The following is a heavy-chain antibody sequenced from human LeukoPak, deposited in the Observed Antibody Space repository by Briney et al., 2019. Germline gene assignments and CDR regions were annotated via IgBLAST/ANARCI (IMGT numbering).Heavy chain of an antibody. D-gene: IGHD4-23*01. CDR2: IYSGGST. CDR3: AKGGGYYGGNVRYHYYYMDV. Sequence: GRTLCLSRAVSVFSVGSNYMTCVPGAPGTVLGGGSLIYSGGSTYNADTVKGRYTISRHNTKNTLYLQMNRPRAEDTAGQYCAKGGGYYGGNVRYHYYYMDVWGKGTTVTISS. CDR1: VFSVGSNY. V-gene: IGHV3-66*01. J-gene: IGHJ6*03.